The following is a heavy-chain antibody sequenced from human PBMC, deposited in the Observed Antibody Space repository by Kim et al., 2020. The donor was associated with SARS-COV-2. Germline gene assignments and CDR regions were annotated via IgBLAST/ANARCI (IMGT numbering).Heavy chain of an antibody. Sequence: GYAQKFQGRVTMTRNTSISTAYMELSSLRSEDTAVYSCARGITAAGTDYWGQGTLVTVSS. D-gene: IGHD6-13*01. V-gene: IGHV1-8*01. J-gene: IGHJ4*02. CDR3: ARGITAAGTDY.